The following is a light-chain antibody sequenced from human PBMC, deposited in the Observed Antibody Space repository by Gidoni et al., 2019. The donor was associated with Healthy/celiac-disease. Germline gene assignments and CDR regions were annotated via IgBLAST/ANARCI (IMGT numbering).Light chain of an antibody. V-gene: IGLV3-25*03. Sequence: SSELTQPPSVSVSPGQTARISCSGDALPNQYAYWYQQRAGQAPVLLIYKDNERPSGIPERFSGSSSGTKATLTISGVQAEDEGDYYCQSADSSATYRVFGGGTKLTVL. CDR1: ALPNQY. CDR3: QSADSSATYRV. J-gene: IGLJ3*02. CDR2: KDN.